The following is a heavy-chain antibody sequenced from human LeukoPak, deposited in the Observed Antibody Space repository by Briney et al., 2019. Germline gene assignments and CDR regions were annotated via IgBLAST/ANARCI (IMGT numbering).Heavy chain of an antibody. CDR1: GDSVSSTNVG. Sequence: KRSQTLSPTCAISGDSVSSTNVGWNWIRQSPSSGLEWLGRTYYRSQFYTDYADSVKGRITITPDTSKNQFSLQLSSLTPDDTAVYYCARGTAFDIWRQGTMVTVSS. V-gene: IGHV6-1*01. CDR3: ARGTAFDI. D-gene: IGHD1-14*01. CDR2: TYYRSQFYT. J-gene: IGHJ3*02.